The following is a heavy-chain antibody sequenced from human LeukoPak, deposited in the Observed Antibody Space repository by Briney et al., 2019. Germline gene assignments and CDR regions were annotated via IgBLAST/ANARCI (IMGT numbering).Heavy chain of an antibody. J-gene: IGHJ6*03. CDR1: GGSISSYY. Sequence: SETLSLTCTVSGGSISSYYWSWIRQPPGKGLEWIGYIYYSGSTNYNPSLKSRVTISLDTSKNQFSLKLSSVTAADSAVYYCARESSSSWGYMDVWGKGTTVTVSS. V-gene: IGHV4-59*01. D-gene: IGHD6-6*01. CDR2: IYYSGST. CDR3: ARESSSSWGYMDV.